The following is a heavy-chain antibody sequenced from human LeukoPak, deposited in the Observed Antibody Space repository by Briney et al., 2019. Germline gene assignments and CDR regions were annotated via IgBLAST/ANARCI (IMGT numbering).Heavy chain of an antibody. CDR2: IKQDGSEK. V-gene: IGHV3-7*01. J-gene: IGHJ4*02. CDR1: GFTFSSYW. Sequence: GGSLTLSCAASGFTFSSYWMSWVRQAPGKGLEWVANIKQDGSEKYYVDSVKGRFTISRDNAKNSLYLQMNSLRAEDTAVYYCAREDYGGNAPFDYWGQGTLVTVSS. CDR3: AREDYGGNAPFDY. D-gene: IGHD4-23*01.